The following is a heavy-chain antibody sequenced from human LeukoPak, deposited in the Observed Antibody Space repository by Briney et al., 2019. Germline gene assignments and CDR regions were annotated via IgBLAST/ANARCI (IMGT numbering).Heavy chain of an antibody. CDR3: ARGRPYSSSWFDY. CDR1: GFTFSSYA. Sequence: GGSLRLSCAASGFTFSSYAMHWVRQAPGKGLEYVSAISSNGGSTYYANSVKGRFTISRDNSKNTLYLRMGSLRAEDMAVYYCARGRPYSSSWFDYWGQGTLVTVSS. J-gene: IGHJ4*02. CDR2: ISSNGGST. V-gene: IGHV3-64*01. D-gene: IGHD6-13*01.